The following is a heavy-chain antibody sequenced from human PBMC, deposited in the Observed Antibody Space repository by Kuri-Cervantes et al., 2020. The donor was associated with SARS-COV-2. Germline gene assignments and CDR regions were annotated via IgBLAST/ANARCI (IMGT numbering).Heavy chain of an antibody. J-gene: IGHJ6*02. D-gene: IGHD6-13*01. Sequence: SETLSLTCTVPGGSVSSGSYYWSWIRQPPGKGLEWIGYIYYTGSTNYSPSLKSRVTISVDTSKNQFSLKLSSVTAADTAVYYCARVAAGTIEDYYYGMDVWGQGTTVTVSS. CDR1: GGSVSSGSYY. CDR3: ARVAAGTIEDYYYGMDV. V-gene: IGHV4-61*01. CDR2: IYYTGST.